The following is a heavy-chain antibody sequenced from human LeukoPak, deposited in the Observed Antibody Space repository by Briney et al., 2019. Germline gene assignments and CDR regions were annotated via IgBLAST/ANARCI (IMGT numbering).Heavy chain of an antibody. CDR2: IYYSGST. CDR1: GGSISSNNYY. Sequence: PSETLSLTCTVSGGSISSNNYYWGWIRQPPGKGLEWIGSIYYSGSTYSNPSLKSRVTISVDTSKNQFSLKLSSVTAADTAVYYCARDRAAMDAFDYWGQGTLVTVSS. CDR3: ARDRAAMDAFDY. V-gene: IGHV4-39*07. J-gene: IGHJ4*02. D-gene: IGHD5-18*01.